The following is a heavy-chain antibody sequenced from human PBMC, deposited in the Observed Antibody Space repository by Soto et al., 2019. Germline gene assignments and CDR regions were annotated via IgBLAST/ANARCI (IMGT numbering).Heavy chain of an antibody. V-gene: IGHV1-69*01. CDR2: IIPIFSSG. D-gene: IGHD3-3*01. Sequence: QVQLVQSGAEVKKPGSSVKVSCKASGGTFSSYAINWVRQAPGQGLEWMGGIIPIFSSGNHAQKFQGRVTITADESTSTAYMELSSLRSQVTATYYSARGDPGDIWSGYSSWGQGTLVTVSS. CDR3: ARGDPGDIWSGYSS. J-gene: IGHJ5*02. CDR1: GGTFSSYA.